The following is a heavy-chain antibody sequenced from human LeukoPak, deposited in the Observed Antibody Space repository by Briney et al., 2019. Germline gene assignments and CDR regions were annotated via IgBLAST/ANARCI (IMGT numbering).Heavy chain of an antibody. CDR2: IYYSGST. D-gene: IGHD3-22*01. CDR3: ARDLTGYYDSSGYYTTERTYGMDV. Sequence: SETLSLTCTVSGGSISSDDYYWSWIRQPPGKGLEWIGYIYYSGSTYYNPSLKSRVTISVDTSKNQFSLKLSSVTAADTAVYYCARDLTGYYDSSGYYTTERTYGMDVWGQGTTVTVSS. V-gene: IGHV4-30-4*01. CDR1: GGSISSDDYY. J-gene: IGHJ6*02.